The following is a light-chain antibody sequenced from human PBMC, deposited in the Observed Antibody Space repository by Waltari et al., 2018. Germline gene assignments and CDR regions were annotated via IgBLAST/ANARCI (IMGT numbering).Light chain of an antibody. CDR3: QQSYSTPA. J-gene: IGKJ4*01. CDR2: AAS. Sequence: DIQMTQSPSSLSASVGDRVTITCRASQSVSSYLNWYQQKPGKAPKLLIYAASSLQSGVPSMFSGSGSGTDFTLIISSLQPEDFATYYCQQSYSTPAFGGGTKVEIK. CDR1: QSVSSY. V-gene: IGKV1-39*01.